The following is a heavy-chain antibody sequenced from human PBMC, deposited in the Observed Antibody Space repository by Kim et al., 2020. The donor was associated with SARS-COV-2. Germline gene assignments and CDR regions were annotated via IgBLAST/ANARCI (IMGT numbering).Heavy chain of an antibody. CDR3: AKGGVEMDTITSWYFGL. CDR1: GFTFSSYG. V-gene: IGHV3-30*18. D-gene: IGHD5-18*01. J-gene: IGHJ2*01. Sequence: GGSLRLSCAASGFTFSSYGMHWVRQAPGKGLEWVAVISYDGSNKYYADSVKGRFTISRDNSKNTLYLQMNSLRAEDTAVYYCAKGGVEMDTITSWYFGL. CDR2: ISYDGSNK.